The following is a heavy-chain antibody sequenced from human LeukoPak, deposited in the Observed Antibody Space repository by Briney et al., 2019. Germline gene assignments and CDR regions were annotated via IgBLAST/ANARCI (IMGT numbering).Heavy chain of an antibody. J-gene: IGHJ4*02. CDR2: IWYDGSNK. D-gene: IGHD3-9*01. CDR3: ARDSLRRDLLTGYPDY. Sequence: GGSLRLSCAASGFTFSSYGMHWVRQAPGKGLEWVAVIWYDGSNKYYADSVKGRFTISRDNSKNTLYLQMNSLRAEDTAVYYCARDSLRRDLLTGYPDYWGQGTLVTVSS. CDR1: GFTFSSYG. V-gene: IGHV3-33*01.